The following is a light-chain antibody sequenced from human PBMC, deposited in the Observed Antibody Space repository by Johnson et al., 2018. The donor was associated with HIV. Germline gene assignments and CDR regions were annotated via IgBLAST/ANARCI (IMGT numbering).Light chain of an antibody. Sequence: QSVLTQPPSVSVAPGQKVTISCSGSSSNVGNNYVSWYQQLPGAAPKLLIYETNKRPSGIPDRFSGSKSGTSATLGITGLQTGDEADYYCGTWDSSLSASYVFGTGTKVTVL. V-gene: IGLV1-51*02. J-gene: IGLJ1*01. CDR2: ETN. CDR1: SSNVGNNY. CDR3: GTWDSSLSASYV.